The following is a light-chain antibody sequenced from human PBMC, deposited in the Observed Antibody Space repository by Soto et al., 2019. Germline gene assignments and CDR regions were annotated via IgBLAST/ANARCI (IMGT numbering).Light chain of an antibody. Sequence: DIQMTQSPSTLSASVGDRVTITCRASQSISSWLAWYQQKPGKAPKLLIYDASSLESGVPSRFSGSGSATEFTLTISSLQPDDFATYFCQQIYSAPLTFGGGTKVDIK. CDR3: QQIYSAPLT. V-gene: IGKV1-5*01. CDR1: QSISSW. J-gene: IGKJ4*01. CDR2: DAS.